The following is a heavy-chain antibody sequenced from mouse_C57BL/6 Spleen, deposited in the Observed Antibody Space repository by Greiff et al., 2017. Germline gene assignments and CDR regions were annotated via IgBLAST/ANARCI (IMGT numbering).Heavy chain of an antibody. Sequence: QVQLQQPGAELVMPGASVKLSCKASGYTFTSYWMPWVQQRPGQGLEWIGEIAPSASHPNYNHKFKGKSTLTVDNSSSTAYMQLSSLTSEDSAVYYCARGGMITTVLDVGGTGTTGTVSS. J-gene: IGHJ1*03. CDR3: ARGGMITTVLDV. CDR2: IAPSASHP. CDR1: GYTFTSYW. V-gene: IGHV1-69*01. D-gene: IGHD1-1*01.